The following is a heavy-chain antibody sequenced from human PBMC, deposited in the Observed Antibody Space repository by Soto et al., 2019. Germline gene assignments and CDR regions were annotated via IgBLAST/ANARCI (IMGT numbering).Heavy chain of an antibody. CDR1: GGSISSYY. V-gene: IGHV4-59*08. J-gene: IGHJ6*03. CDR3: ARVLRMYSSGWYIRNYYMDV. D-gene: IGHD6-19*01. CDR2: IYYSGST. Sequence: SETLSLTCTVSGGSISSYYWSWIRQPPGKGLEWIGYIYYSGSTNYNPSLKSRVTISVDTSKNQFSLKLSSVTAADTAVYYCARVLRMYSSGWYIRNYYMDVWGKGTTVTVSS.